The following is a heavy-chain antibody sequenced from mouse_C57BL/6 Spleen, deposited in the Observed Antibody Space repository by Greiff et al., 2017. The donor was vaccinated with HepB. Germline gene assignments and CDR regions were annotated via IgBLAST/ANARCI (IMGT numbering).Heavy chain of an antibody. J-gene: IGHJ1*03. CDR2: IDPSDSYT. D-gene: IGHD2-2*01. V-gene: IGHV1-50*01. Sequence: QVQLQQSGAELVKPGASVKLSCKASGYTFTSYWMQWVKQRPGQGLEWIGEIDPSDSYTNYNQKFKGKATLTVDTSSSTSYMQLSSLTSEDSAVYYCARSYYGYDWYFDVWGTGTTVTVSS. CDR3: ARSYYGYDWYFDV. CDR1: GYTFTSYW.